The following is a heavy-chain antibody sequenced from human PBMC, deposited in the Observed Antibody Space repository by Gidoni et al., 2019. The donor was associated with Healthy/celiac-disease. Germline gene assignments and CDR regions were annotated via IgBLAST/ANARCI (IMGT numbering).Heavy chain of an antibody. V-gene: IGHV3-23*01. D-gene: IGHD4-17*01. Sequence: EVQLLESGGGLVQPGGSLRLSCAASGFPFSSYAMSWVRQAPGKGLEWVSVISGSGGTTYYADSVKGRFTISRDNSKNTVYLQMNSLRAEETAVYYCAKGTTGGYWYFDLWGRGTLVTVSS. CDR3: AKGTTGGYWYFDL. J-gene: IGHJ2*01. CDR1: GFPFSSYA. CDR2: ISGSGGTT.